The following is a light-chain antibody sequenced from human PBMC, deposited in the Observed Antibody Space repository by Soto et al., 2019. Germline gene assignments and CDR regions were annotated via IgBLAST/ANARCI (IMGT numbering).Light chain of an antibody. Sequence: EIVLTQSPATLSLSPGERATLSCRASQSVSSYLAWYQQKPGQAPRLLIYGASTRAAGIPDRFSGSGSGTDFTLTITRLEPEDSAEYFCQQYTGPPTTFGQGTRLEIK. V-gene: IGKV3-11*01. CDR2: GAS. CDR1: QSVSSY. CDR3: QQYTGPPTT. J-gene: IGKJ5*01.